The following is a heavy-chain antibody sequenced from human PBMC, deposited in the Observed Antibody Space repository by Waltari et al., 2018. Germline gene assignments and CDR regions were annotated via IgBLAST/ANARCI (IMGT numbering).Heavy chain of an antibody. CDR3: VRGYGRGVTNGDYFEY. Sequence: EVQLVESGGGLVQPGGSLRLSCVASGFTLSSFWMHWVHQAPGKGLVCVSRGNRDGSGTTYADSVKGRFTISRDNAKNTLYLQMNSLRAEDTAVYYCVRGYGRGVTNGDYFEYWGQGTLVTVSS. CDR1: GFTLSSFW. V-gene: IGHV3-74*01. CDR2: GNRDGSGT. J-gene: IGHJ4*02. D-gene: IGHD4-17*01.